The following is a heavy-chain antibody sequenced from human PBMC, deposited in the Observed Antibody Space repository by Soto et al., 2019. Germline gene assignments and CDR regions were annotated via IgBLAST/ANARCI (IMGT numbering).Heavy chain of an antibody. CDR3: ARYGDSPFDY. Sequence: VQLVESGGGLVQPGGSLRLSCGASGFTFSTHGMSWVRQAPGKGLDWVSSISGPGGTTYYAESVKGRFTISRDNSKNTLYLQMNSLRAEDTAVYYCARYGDSPFDYWGQGTLVTVSS. CDR1: GFTFSTHG. J-gene: IGHJ4*02. V-gene: IGHV3-23*04. CDR2: ISGPGGTT. D-gene: IGHD4-17*01.